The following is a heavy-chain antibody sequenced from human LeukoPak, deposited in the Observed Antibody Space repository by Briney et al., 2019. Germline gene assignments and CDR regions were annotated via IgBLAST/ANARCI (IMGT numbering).Heavy chain of an antibody. CDR2: INHSGST. CDR3: ARGRGVVPEPYYFDY. J-gene: IGHJ4*02. D-gene: IGHD2-2*01. CDR1: GGAFSGYY. Sequence: SETPSLTCAVYGGAFSGYYWSWIRQPPGKGLEWIGGINHSGSTNYNPSLKSRVTISVDTSKNQFSLKLSSVTAADAAVYYCARGRGVVPEPYYFDYWGQGTLVTVSS. V-gene: IGHV4-34*01.